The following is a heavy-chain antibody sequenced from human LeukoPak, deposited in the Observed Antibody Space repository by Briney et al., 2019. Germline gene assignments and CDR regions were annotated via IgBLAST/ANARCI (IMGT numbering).Heavy chain of an antibody. CDR2: ISRSGETI. CDR1: VFIFSSYG. J-gene: IGHJ4*02. D-gene: IGHD2-21*02. Sequence: GGSLRLSCAASVFIFSSYGMNWVRQAPGKGPEWSSYISRSGETIYYADSVKGRFTISRHNAKNSLYLHMNRLGAEDTAIYYCPRVRGGGDIYIDCWGEGTLVTVSS. CDR3: PRVRGGGDIYIDC. V-gene: IGHV3-48*03.